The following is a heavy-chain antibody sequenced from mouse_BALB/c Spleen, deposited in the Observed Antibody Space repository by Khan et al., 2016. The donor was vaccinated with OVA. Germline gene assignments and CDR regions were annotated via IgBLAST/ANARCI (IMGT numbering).Heavy chain of an antibody. CDR2: INPSNGYT. V-gene: IGHV1-4*01. CDR1: GYTFTNYT. J-gene: IGHJ2*01. Sequence: QVQLKQSGAELARPGASVKMSCKASGYTFTNYTMHWVKQRPGQGLEWVGYINPSNGYTNYNQNFNDKATFSTDRSSSTAYMQMSSLTSGGWAVYYCVIVPLPPYYFAYWGQGTTLTVSS. D-gene: IGHD6-2*01. CDR3: VIVPLPPYYFAY.